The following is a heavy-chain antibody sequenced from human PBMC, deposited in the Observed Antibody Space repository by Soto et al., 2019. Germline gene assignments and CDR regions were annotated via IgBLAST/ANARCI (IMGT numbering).Heavy chain of an antibody. CDR2: INPNSGGT. V-gene: IGHV1-2*02. CDR3: ATVSAAAPTWPFDY. Sequence: ASVKVSCKASGYTFTAYYMHWVRQAPGQGLEWMGWINPNSGGTNYAQKLQGRVTMTRDTPISTAYMELTRLRSDDTAVYYCATVSAAAPTWPFDYWGQGTLVTVSS. J-gene: IGHJ4*02. CDR1: GYTFTAYY. D-gene: IGHD6-13*01.